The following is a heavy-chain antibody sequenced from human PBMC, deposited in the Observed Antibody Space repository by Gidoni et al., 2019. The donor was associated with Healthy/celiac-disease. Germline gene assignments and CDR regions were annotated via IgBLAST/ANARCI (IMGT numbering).Heavy chain of an antibody. CDR3: ARDEGLVVVEKTENYYYYGMDV. CDR1: GGTFSSYA. V-gene: IGHV1-69*01. CDR2: IIPIFGTA. J-gene: IGHJ6*02. Sequence: QVQLVQSGAEVKKPGSSVKVSCKASGGTFSSYAISWVRQAPGQGLEWMGGIIPIFGTANYAQKFQGRVTITADESTSTAYMELSSLRSEDTAVYYCARDEGLVVVEKTENYYYYGMDVWGQGTTVTVSS. D-gene: IGHD2-15*01.